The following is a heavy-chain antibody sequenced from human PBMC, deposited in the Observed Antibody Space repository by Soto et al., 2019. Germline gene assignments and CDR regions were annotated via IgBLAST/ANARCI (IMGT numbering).Heavy chain of an antibody. J-gene: IGHJ5*01. V-gene: IGHV3-23*01. Sequence: EVQLLESGGGLVQPGGSLRLSCVASGFTFSNYAMSWVRQAPGKGLEWVSTISGGGSTTVYADSVKGRFAISRDNAKNTLFLQEEGLRADDTAVYFCAKGPWASTWNNVFDSWGQGTLVTVSS. D-gene: IGHD6-13*01. CDR3: AKGPWASTWNNVFDS. CDR1: GFTFSNYA. CDR2: ISGGGSTT.